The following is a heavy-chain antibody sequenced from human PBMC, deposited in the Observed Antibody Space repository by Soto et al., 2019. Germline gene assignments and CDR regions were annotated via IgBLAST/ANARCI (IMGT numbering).Heavy chain of an antibody. J-gene: IGHJ6*02. D-gene: IGHD4-17*01. CDR3: ARDTLPTDFGLGWDV. Sequence: GGSLRLSCAASKFIFSDYYMSWIRQAPGKGLEWVSYISNSGTTIYYADSVKGRFTISRDNAKKSLYLQMNSLRAEETAVYYCARDTLPTDFGLGWDVWGQGTTVAVSS. CDR2: ISNSGTTI. CDR1: KFIFSDYY. V-gene: IGHV3-11*01.